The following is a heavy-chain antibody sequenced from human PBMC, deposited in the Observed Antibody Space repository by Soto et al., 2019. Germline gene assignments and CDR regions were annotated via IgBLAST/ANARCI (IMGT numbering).Heavy chain of an antibody. CDR1: GYTFTSYG. V-gene: IGHV1-18*01. J-gene: IGHJ6*02. CDR2: ISAYNGNT. CDR3: ARDRRYFDWLPNYYYGMDV. D-gene: IGHD3-9*01. Sequence: QVQLVQSGAEVKKPGASVKVSCKASGYTFTSYGISWVRQATGQGLEWMGWISAYNGNTNYAQKLQGRVTMTTDTSTSTAYMELSSLRSDDTAVYYCARDRRYFDWLPNYYYGMDVWGQGTTVTVSS.